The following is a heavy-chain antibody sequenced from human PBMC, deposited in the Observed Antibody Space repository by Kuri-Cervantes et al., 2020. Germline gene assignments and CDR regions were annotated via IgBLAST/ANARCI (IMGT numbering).Heavy chain of an antibody. CDR1: GGTFSSYA. CDR2: IIPIFGTA. J-gene: IGHJ4*02. V-gene: IGHV1-69*13. CDR3: ARDVKGPGEDPIAATAPIDY. Sequence: SVKVSCKASGGTFSSYAISWVRQAPGQGLEWMGGIIPIFGTANYAQKFQGRVTITADESTSTAYMELRSLRSDDTAVYYCARDVKGPGEDPIAATAPIDYWGQGTLVTVSS. D-gene: IGHD6-13*01.